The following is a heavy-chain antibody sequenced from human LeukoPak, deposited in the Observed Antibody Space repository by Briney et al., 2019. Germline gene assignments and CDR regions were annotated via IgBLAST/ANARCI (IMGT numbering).Heavy chain of an antibody. CDR3: ATGASGSWNF. Sequence: GGSLILSCAASGFTFSRPWMSRVRQAPGKGLEWVAPISPDGSTKYDMDSVKGRFTISRDNAKDSLYLEMSSLRADDTAVYYCATGASGSWNFGGQGTLVTVSS. D-gene: IGHD6-13*01. J-gene: IGHJ4*02. CDR2: ISPDGSTK. V-gene: IGHV3-7*03. CDR1: GFTFSRPW.